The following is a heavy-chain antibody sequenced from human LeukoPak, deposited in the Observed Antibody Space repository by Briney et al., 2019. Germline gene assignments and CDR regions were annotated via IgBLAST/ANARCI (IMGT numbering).Heavy chain of an antibody. V-gene: IGHV3-53*04. J-gene: IGHJ4*02. CDR3: ARVSLYCSSSSCFDY. CDR2: IYSGGST. Sequence: GGSLRLSCAASGFTVSSNYMSWVRQAPGQGLEWVSVIYSGGSTYYGASVKGRFTISRHNSKNTLYLQMNSLRAEDTAVYYCARVSLYCSSSSCFDYWGQGTLVTVSS. D-gene: IGHD2-2*01. CDR1: GFTVSSNY.